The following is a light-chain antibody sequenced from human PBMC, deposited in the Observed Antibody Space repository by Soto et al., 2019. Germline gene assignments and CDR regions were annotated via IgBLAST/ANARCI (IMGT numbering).Light chain of an antibody. V-gene: IGLV1-44*01. CDR1: SSNLGDNT. CDR2: SYD. J-gene: IGLJ1*01. Sequence: QSVLTQPPSASGTPGQRVTISCSTTSSNLGDNTVNWYQHVPGTAPQLLIYSYDQRPSGVPDGFSGSRSGTSASLAISGLQSEDEADYYCAAWDATLDGYVFGTGTKLTVL. CDR3: AAWDATLDGYV.